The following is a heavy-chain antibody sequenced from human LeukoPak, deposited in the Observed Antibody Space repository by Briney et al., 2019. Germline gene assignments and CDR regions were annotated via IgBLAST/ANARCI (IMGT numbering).Heavy chain of an antibody. Sequence: SETLSLTCTVSGGSIGSYYWSWIRQPPGKGLEWIGYIYYSGSTYYNPSLKSRVTISVDTSKNQFSLKLSSVTAADTAVYYCARVVIFEIGYFDSWGQGTLVTVSS. CDR1: GGSIGSYY. CDR2: IYYSGST. V-gene: IGHV4-30-4*08. J-gene: IGHJ4*02. D-gene: IGHD2-2*01. CDR3: ARVVIFEIGYFDS.